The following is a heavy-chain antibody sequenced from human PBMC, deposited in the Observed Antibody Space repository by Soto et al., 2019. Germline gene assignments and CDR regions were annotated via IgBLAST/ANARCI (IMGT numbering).Heavy chain of an antibody. CDR1: GYTFTSYA. V-gene: IGHV1-3*01. CDR2: INAGNGNT. D-gene: IGHD3-3*01. CDR3: AIERCEWFLTTYYYDGMDV. J-gene: IGHJ6*02. Sequence: QVQLVQSGAEVKKPGASVKVSCKASGYTFTSYAMHWVRQAPGQRLEWMGWINAGNGNTKYSQKFQGRVTITRDTSASTAYMELSSLRSEDTAVYYCAIERCEWFLTTYYYDGMDVWGQGTTVTVSS.